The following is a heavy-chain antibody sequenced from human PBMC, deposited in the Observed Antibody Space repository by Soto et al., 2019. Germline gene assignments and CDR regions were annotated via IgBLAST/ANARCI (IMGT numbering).Heavy chain of an antibody. D-gene: IGHD1-7*01. CDR2: ISGSGGST. CDR3: AKSPYNWNYENWFEP. Sequence: GGSLRLSCAASGFTFSSYAMSWVRQAPGKGLERVSAISGSGGSTYYADSVKGRFTISRDNSKNTLYLQMNSLRAEDTAVYYCAKSPYNWNYENWFEPWGQGTLVTV. V-gene: IGHV3-23*01. J-gene: IGHJ5*02. CDR1: GFTFSSYA.